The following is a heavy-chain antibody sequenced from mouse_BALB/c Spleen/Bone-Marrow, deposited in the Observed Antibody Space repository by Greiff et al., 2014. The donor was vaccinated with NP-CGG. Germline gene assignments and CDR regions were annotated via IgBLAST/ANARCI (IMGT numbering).Heavy chain of an antibody. Sequence: VQLKEFGAELVKPGASVKLSCTASGFNIKDTYLHWGKQRPEQGLEWFGRFDPANGXSKFYPKXQGKATITTDTSANTAYLQLSNLTSEDTAVYYCARYYYGSSYFDYWGQGTTLTVSS. D-gene: IGHD1-1*01. CDR1: GFNIKDTY. CDR3: ARYYYGSSYFDY. CDR2: FDPANGXS. V-gene: IGHV14-3*02. J-gene: IGHJ2*01.